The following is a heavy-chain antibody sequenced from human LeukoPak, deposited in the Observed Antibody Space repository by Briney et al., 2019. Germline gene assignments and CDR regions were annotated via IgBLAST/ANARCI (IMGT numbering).Heavy chain of an antibody. Sequence: ASVKVSCKASGYTFTGYYMHWVRQAPGQGLEWMGWINPNSGGTNYAQKFQGWVTMTRDTSISTAYMELSSLRSEDTAVYYCATQIYDILTGYPFDYWGQGTLVTVSS. D-gene: IGHD3-9*01. J-gene: IGHJ4*02. V-gene: IGHV1-2*04. CDR1: GYTFTGYY. CDR2: INPNSGGT. CDR3: ATQIYDILTGYPFDY.